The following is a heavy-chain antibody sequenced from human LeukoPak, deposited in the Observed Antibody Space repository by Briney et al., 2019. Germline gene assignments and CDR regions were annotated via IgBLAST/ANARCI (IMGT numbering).Heavy chain of an antibody. J-gene: IGHJ4*02. CDR1: GGSFSGYY. V-gene: IGHV4-34*01. CDR3: ARVRLDIVVMVAATYFDY. Sequence: SETLSLTCAVYGGSFSGYYWSWIRQPPGKGLEWIGEINHSGSTNYNPSLKSRVTISVDTSKNQFSLKLSSVTAADTAVYYCARVRLDIVVMVAATYFDYWGQGTLVTVSS. CDR2: INHSGST. D-gene: IGHD2-15*01.